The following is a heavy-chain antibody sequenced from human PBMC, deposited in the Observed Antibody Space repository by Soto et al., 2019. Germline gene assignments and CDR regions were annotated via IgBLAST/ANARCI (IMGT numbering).Heavy chain of an antibody. Sequence: PSETLSLTCAVYGGSFSGHYWSWIRQPPGKGLEWIGEINHSGSTNYNPSLKSRVTISVDTSKNQFSLKLSSVTAADTAVYYCARGRGYYDSSGYYWGYYYYYGMDVWGQGTTVTVSS. CDR2: INHSGST. CDR1: GGSFSGHY. D-gene: IGHD3-22*01. CDR3: ARGRGYYDSSGYYWGYYYYYGMDV. J-gene: IGHJ6*02. V-gene: IGHV4-34*01.